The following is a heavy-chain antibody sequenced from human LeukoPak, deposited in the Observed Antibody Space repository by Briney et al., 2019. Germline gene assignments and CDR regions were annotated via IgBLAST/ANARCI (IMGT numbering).Heavy chain of an antibody. Sequence: GGSLRLSCAASGFTFSSYAMSWVRQAPGKGLEWVSAISGSGGSTYYADSVKGRFTISRDNSKNTLYLQMNSLRAEDTAVYYCANPFDDYAWGSYRYWGQGTLVTVSS. CDR3: ANPFDDYAWGSYRY. CDR1: GFTFSSYA. J-gene: IGHJ4*02. D-gene: IGHD3-16*02. CDR2: ISGSGGST. V-gene: IGHV3-23*01.